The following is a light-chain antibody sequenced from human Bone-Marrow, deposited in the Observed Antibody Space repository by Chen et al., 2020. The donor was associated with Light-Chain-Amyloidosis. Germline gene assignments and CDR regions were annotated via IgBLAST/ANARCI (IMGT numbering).Light chain of an antibody. CDR3: QSADSSGTYEVI. CDR1: DLPTKY. J-gene: IGLJ2*01. V-gene: IGLV3-25*03. Sequence: SYELTQPPSVSVSPGQTARITCSGDDLPTKYAYWYQQKPGQAPVLVIHRDTERPSGISERFSVSSSGTTATLTISGVQAEDEADYPCQSADSSGTYEVIVGGGTKLTVL. CDR2: RDT.